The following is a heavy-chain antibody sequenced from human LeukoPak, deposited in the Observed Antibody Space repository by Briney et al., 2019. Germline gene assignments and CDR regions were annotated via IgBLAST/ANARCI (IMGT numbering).Heavy chain of an antibody. D-gene: IGHD3-22*01. J-gene: IGHJ2*01. V-gene: IGHV4-59*01. CDR3: ARWRDYYDSSGYSYWYFDL. CDR1: GGSISNYY. CDR2: IHYSGST. Sequence: SETLSLTCTVSGGSISNYYWNWIRQPPRKGQEWIGHIHYSGSTNYNSSLKSRVSISVHTPKNQFSLKLSSVTGADTAVYYCARWRDYYDSSGYSYWYFDLWGRGTLVTVSA.